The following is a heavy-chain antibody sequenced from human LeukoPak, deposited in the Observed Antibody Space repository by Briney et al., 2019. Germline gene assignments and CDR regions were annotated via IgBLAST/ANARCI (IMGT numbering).Heavy chain of an antibody. Sequence: PSGTLSLTCAVSGGSISSTHWWSWVRQPPGKGLEWIGEIYQSGTTRYNPSLKSRVTMSVDRSKNVFSLKLTSMSAADTAVYYCARDVSSQYSLDYWGQGTLVTVSS. CDR2: IYQSGTT. CDR1: GGSISSTHW. D-gene: IGHD2-2*01. CDR3: ARDVSSQYSLDY. V-gene: IGHV4-4*02. J-gene: IGHJ4*02.